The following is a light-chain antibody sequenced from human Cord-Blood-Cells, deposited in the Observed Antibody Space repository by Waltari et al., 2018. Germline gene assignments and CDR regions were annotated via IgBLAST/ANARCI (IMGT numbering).Light chain of an antibody. V-gene: IGKV1-8*01. J-gene: IGKJ1*01. CDR1: QGISSY. Sequence: IWVTQSPPPFSASTGDRVTLTCRASQGISSYLAWYQQKPGKAPKLLIYAASTLQSGVPSRFSGSGSGTDFTLTISCLQSEDFATYYCQQYYSYPWTFGQGTKVEIK. CDR2: AAS. CDR3: QQYYSYPWT.